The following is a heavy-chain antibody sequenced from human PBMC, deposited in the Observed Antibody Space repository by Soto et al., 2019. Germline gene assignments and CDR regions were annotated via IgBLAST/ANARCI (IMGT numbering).Heavy chain of an antibody. CDR2: IWYDGSYR. J-gene: IGHJ5*02. Sequence: QVQLVQSGGGVVQSGRSLRLSCISSGFMFNTYGMFWARQAPGTGLEWVAGIWYDGSYRYYVDSVKGRFTVSRDNSKNTVYLEMNNLRAEDTAVYYCARISGSGHLGWFDPWGQGTLVTVSS. V-gene: IGHV3-33*01. CDR3: ARISGSGHLGWFDP. D-gene: IGHD3-10*01. CDR1: GFMFNTYG.